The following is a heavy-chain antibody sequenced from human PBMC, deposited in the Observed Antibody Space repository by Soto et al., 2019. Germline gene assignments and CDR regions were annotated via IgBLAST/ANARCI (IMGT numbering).Heavy chain of an antibody. CDR2: ISYDGSNK. D-gene: IGHD4-17*01. CDR1: GFTFSSYG. J-gene: IGHJ4*02. Sequence: QVQLVESGGGVVQPGRSLRLSCAASGFTFSSYGMHWVRQAPGKGLEWVAVISYDGSNKYYVDSVKGRFTISRDNSKNTLYLQMNSLRAEDTAVYYCAKAETTVVTGVDYWGQGTLVTVSS. V-gene: IGHV3-30*18. CDR3: AKAETTVVTGVDY.